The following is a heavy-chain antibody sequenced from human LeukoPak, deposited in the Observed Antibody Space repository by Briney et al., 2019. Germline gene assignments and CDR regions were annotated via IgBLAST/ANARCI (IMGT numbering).Heavy chain of an antibody. CDR3: ARRNFMDY. J-gene: IGHJ4*02. CDR2: IYYSGST. V-gene: IGHV4-39*07. Sequence: SETLSLTCTVSGGSISTSSYYWGWIRQPPGKGLECIGNIYYSGSTYYNPSLKSRVTISVDTSKNQFSLKLSSVTAADTAVYYCARRNFMDYWGQGTLVTVSS. D-gene: IGHD3-16*01. CDR1: GGSISTSSYY.